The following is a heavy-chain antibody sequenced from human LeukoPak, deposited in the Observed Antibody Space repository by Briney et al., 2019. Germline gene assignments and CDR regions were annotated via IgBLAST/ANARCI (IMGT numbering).Heavy chain of an antibody. Sequence: PGGSLRLSCAASGFTFSSYSMNWVRPAPGKGLEWVSSISSSSSYIYYAGSVKGRFTISRDNAKNSLYLPMNSLRAEDTAVYYCERLGGVYAQYFDYWGQGTLVTVSS. D-gene: IGHD5/OR15-5a*01. CDR1: GFTFSSYS. CDR3: ERLGGVYAQYFDY. J-gene: IGHJ4*02. V-gene: IGHV3-21*01. CDR2: ISSSSSYI.